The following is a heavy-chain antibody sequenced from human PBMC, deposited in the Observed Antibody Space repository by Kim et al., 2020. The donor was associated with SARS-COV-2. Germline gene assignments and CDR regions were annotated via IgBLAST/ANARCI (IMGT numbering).Heavy chain of an antibody. D-gene: IGHD2-21*02. CDR3: ARGGAYCGGDCSPWGMDV. J-gene: IGHJ6*02. Sequence: GGSLRLSCAASGFTFSSYDMHWVRQATGKGLEWVSAIGTAGDTYYPGSVKGRFTISRENAKNSLYLQMNSLRAGDTAVYYCARGGAYCGGDCSPWGMDVWGQGPTVTVSS. CDR1: GFTFSSYD. CDR2: IGTAGDT. V-gene: IGHV3-13*01.